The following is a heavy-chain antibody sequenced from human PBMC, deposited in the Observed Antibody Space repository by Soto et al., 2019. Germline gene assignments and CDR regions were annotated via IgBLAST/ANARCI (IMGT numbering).Heavy chain of an antibody. CDR3: AGYSASGLYYYFGMDV. V-gene: IGHV4-4*02. J-gene: IGHJ6*02. Sequence: LSLTCAVSGDSISSSNWWTWVRQPPGKGLEWIGDIYHTGITNYNPSLKSRVTILVDKSKNQFSLKLTSVTAADTAVYYCAGYSASGLYYYFGMDVWGQGTTVTVSS. CDR1: GDSISSSNW. CDR2: IYHTGIT. D-gene: IGHD6-13*01.